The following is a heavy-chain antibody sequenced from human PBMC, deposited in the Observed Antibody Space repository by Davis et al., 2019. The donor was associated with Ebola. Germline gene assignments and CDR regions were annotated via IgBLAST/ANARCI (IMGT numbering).Heavy chain of an antibody. CDR1: GGSFSGYY. CDR2: INHRGST. CDR3: VRGLGMGWFDP. J-gene: IGHJ5*02. Sequence: SETLSLTCAVYGGSFSGYYWSWIRQPPGRGLEWIGEINHRGSTNYNPSLKSRVTISVDTSKNQFSLKVTSVTAADTAVYYCVRGLGMGWFDPWGQGTPVTVSS. D-gene: IGHD6-13*01. V-gene: IGHV4-34*01.